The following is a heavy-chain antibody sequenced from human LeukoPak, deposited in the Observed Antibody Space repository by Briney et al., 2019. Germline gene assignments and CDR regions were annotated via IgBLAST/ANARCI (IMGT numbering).Heavy chain of an antibody. CDR1: GGSISSSSYY. J-gene: IGHJ4*02. CDR2: IYYSGST. D-gene: IGHD3-9*01. Sequence: SETLSLACTVSGGSISSSSYYWGWIRQPPGKGLEWIGSIYYSGSTYYNPSLKSRVTISVDTSKNQFSLKLSSVTAADTAVYYCAREDFDWLLDYWGQGTLVTVSS. CDR3: AREDFDWLLDY. V-gene: IGHV4-39*02.